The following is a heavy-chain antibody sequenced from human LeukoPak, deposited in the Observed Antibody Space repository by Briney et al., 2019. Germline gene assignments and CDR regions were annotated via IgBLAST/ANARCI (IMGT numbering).Heavy chain of an antibody. D-gene: IGHD6-6*01. Sequence: PSETLSLTCSVSGSSISSLYWGWIRQPPGKGLEWIGYIYYTGSTNYNPSLKSRVTIFVDTSKNQFSLRLSSVTAADTAVYYCARHRAYSSSSPFDYWGQGTLVTVSS. CDR3: ARHRAYSSSSPFDY. J-gene: IGHJ4*02. V-gene: IGHV4-59*08. CDR1: GSSISSLY. CDR2: IYYTGST.